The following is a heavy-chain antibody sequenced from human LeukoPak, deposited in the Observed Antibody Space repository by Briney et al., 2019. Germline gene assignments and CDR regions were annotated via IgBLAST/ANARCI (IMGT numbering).Heavy chain of an antibody. CDR2: IIPLLGIT. Sequence: SVKDSCKASGDTSGSYAMNWVRQAPGQGLEWVARIIPLLGITNHAQKLQGRVTVNADTSTNTVYMELSSLRPDDTAVYYCARARSRITFGGIRHAFDIWGQGTLVTVSS. CDR3: ARARSRITFGGIRHAFDI. D-gene: IGHD3-16*01. CDR1: GDTSGSYA. V-gene: IGHV1-69*04. J-gene: IGHJ3*02.